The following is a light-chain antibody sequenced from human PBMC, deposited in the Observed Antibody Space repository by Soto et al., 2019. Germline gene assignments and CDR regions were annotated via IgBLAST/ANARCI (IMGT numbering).Light chain of an antibody. CDR1: SNDVGAYDS. CDR3: CSSAPESTYV. CDR2: RGT. Sequence: QSALAQPASVSGSPGQSITISCTGTSNDVGAYDSVSWYQQHPHKAPQVIIYRGTQRPSGASNRFSASTSGNAASLTISGLQADDEADYFCCSSAPESTYVCGTGTKGTVL. J-gene: IGLJ1*01. V-gene: IGLV2-23*01.